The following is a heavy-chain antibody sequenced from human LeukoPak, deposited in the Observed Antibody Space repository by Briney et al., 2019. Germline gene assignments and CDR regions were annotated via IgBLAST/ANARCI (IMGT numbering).Heavy chain of an antibody. CDR2: ISAYNGNT. CDR1: GYTFTSYG. V-gene: IGHV1-18*01. D-gene: IGHD4-11*01. J-gene: IGHJ3*02. Sequence: GASVKVSCKASGYTFTSYGISWVRQAPGQGLEWMGWISAYNGNTNYAQKLQGRVTMTTDTSTSTAYMELRSLRSDDTAVYYCARAITRLHQRVPFYIWGQGTMVTVSS. CDR3: ARAITRLHQRVPFYI.